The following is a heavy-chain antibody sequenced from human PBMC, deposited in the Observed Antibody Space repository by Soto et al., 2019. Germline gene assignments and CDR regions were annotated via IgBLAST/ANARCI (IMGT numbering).Heavy chain of an antibody. J-gene: IGHJ4*02. V-gene: IGHV3-72*01. Sequence: PGGSLRLSCAASGFTFSDHYMDWVRQAPGKGLEWVGRSKNKANSYTTKYAASLKGRFTISRDDSKNSLYLQMSSLETEDTAVYYCAGASITVAGDYWGQGTLVTVSS. D-gene: IGHD6-19*01. CDR3: AGASITVAGDY. CDR2: SKNKANSYTT. CDR1: GFTFSDHY.